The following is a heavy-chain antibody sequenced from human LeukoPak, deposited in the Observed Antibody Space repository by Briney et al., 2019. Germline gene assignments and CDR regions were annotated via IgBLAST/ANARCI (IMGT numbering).Heavy chain of an antibody. CDR3: ARVGCSSTSCYYGMDV. V-gene: IGHV4-30-2*01. J-gene: IGHJ6*04. D-gene: IGHD2-2*01. Sequence: SQTLSLTCAVSGGSISSGGYSWSWIRQPPGKGLEWIGYIYHSGSAYYNPSLKSRVTISVDRSKNQFSLKLSSVTAADTAVYYCARVGCSSTSCYYGMDVWGKGTTVTVSS. CDR2: IYHSGSA. CDR1: GGSISSGGYS.